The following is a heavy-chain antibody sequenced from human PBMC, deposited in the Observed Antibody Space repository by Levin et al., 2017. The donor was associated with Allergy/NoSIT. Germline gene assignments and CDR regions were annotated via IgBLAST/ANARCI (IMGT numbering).Heavy chain of an antibody. CDR3: ARREFYAGSGDYKYYFDY. CDR2: IFPGDSDT. D-gene: IGHD3-10*01. J-gene: IGHJ4*02. V-gene: IGHV5-51*01. Sequence: GESLKISCKGSGYKFTTYWVAWVRQMPGKGLEYMGIIFPGDSDTRYNPSFQGQVTISADRSISTAYLQWSSLKASDTAIYYCARREFYAGSGDYKYYFDYWGQGTLVTVSS. CDR1: GYKFTTYW.